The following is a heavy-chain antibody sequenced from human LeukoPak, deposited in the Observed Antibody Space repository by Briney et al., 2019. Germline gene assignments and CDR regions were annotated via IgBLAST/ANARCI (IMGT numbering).Heavy chain of an antibody. Sequence: GGSLRLSCAASGFMLSSHWMSWVRQAPGKGLEWVANIKEEGSEIYYVDSVKGRFSISRDNAKNSLYLQMNSLRVEDTAIYYCARGVYYFDYWGQGSLVTVSS. CDR2: IKEEGSEI. J-gene: IGHJ4*02. V-gene: IGHV3-7*02. CDR1: GFMLSSHW. D-gene: IGHD2-8*02. CDR3: ARGVYYFDY.